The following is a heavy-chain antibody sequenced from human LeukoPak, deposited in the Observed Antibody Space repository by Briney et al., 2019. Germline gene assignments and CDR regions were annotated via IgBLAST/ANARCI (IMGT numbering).Heavy chain of an antibody. V-gene: IGHV6-1*01. CDR2: TYYRSKWYN. CDR1: GDSVSSNSAA. D-gene: IGHD1-1*01. Sequence: SQTLSLTCAISGDSVSSNSAAWHWIRQSPSRGLEWLGRTYYRSKWYNDYAVSVKSRITINPDTSKNQFSLQLNSVTPEDTAVYYCASSTTGTVGAPLNWFDPWGQGTLVTVSS. CDR3: ASSTTGTVGAPLNWFDP. J-gene: IGHJ5*02.